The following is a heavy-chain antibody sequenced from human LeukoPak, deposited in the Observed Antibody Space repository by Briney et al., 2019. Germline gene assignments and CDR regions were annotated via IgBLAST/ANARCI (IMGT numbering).Heavy chain of an antibody. CDR1: GYHFTSQY. J-gene: IGHJ3*02. CDR2: INPTGGST. Sequence: ASVKVSCKASGYHFTSQYVHWVRQAPGQGLEWMGIINPTGGSTRNAQKFQGRFSMTGDTSTSTVYMKLSRLRSEDTAVYYCASFYNTNDALDIWGQGTVVTVSS. D-gene: IGHD1-1*01. CDR3: ASFYNTNDALDI. V-gene: IGHV1-46*01.